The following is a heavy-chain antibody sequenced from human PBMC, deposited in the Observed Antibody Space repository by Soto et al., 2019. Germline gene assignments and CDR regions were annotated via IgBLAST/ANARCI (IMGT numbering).Heavy chain of an antibody. Sequence: QVQLQESGPGLVKPSDTLSLTCAVSGYSISSSNWWGWIRQPPGKGLEWIGYIYYSGSTYYNPSLKSRVTMSVDTSKNQFALKLSSVTAVDTAGYYCARIATMVRGVPSGYFDLWGRGTLVTVSS. CDR2: IYYSGST. D-gene: IGHD3-10*01. CDR1: GYSISSSNW. V-gene: IGHV4-28*01. CDR3: ARIATMVRGVPSGYFDL. J-gene: IGHJ2*01.